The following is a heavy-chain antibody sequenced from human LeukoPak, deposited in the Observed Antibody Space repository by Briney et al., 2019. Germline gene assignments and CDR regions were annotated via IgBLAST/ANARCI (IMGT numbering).Heavy chain of an antibody. V-gene: IGHV3-48*01. Sequence: PGGSLRLSCAASGFTFNSYSMNWVRQAPGKGLEWVSYISSSSSTIYYADSVKGRFTISRDNAKNSLYLQMNSLRAEDTAVYFCASLNWGSGDYWGQGTLVTVSS. J-gene: IGHJ4*02. CDR1: GFTFNSYS. D-gene: IGHD7-27*01. CDR2: ISSSSSTI. CDR3: ASLNWGSGDY.